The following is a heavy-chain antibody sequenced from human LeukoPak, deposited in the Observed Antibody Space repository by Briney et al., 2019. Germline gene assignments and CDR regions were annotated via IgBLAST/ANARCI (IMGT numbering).Heavy chain of an antibody. CDR1: GGSISSVSYY. D-gene: IGHD3-22*01. V-gene: IGHV4-39*01. Sequence: SETLSLTCTVSGGSISSVSYYWGWIRQPPGKGPEWTGNIYYSGSTYYNPSLKSRVTISVDTSKNQFSLKLTSVTAADTAVYYCARLSHYSDSSGYYLGSYYFDYWGQGTLVTVSS. CDR3: ARLSHYSDSSGYYLGSYYFDY. CDR2: IYYSGST. J-gene: IGHJ4*02.